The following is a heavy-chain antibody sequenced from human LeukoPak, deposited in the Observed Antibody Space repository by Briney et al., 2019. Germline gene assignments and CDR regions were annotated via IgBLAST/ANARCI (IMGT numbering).Heavy chain of an antibody. J-gene: IGHJ1*01. CDR3: ARGRDGYINY. V-gene: IGHV4-34*01. CDR2: VTHSGST. D-gene: IGHD5-24*01. Sequence: PSETLSLTCAVYGASFSGYYWSWIRQPPGKGLEWIGEVTHSGSTNYNPSLKSRVTISVDTSKKQFSLKLTSVTATDTAVYYCARGRDGYINYWGQGTLVTVSS. CDR1: GASFSGYY.